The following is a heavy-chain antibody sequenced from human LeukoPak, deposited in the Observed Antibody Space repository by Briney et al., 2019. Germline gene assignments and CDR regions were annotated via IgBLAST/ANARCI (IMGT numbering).Heavy chain of an antibody. Sequence: ASVKVSCKASGYTFTSYGISWVRQAPGQGLEWMGWISAYNGNTNYAQKLQGRVTMTADTSTDTVYLELGSLRSEDTATYYCATVRKGNWGQGTRVTVSS. CDR3: ATVRKGN. J-gene: IGHJ4*02. CDR2: ISAYNGNT. CDR1: GYTFTSYG. V-gene: IGHV1-18*01.